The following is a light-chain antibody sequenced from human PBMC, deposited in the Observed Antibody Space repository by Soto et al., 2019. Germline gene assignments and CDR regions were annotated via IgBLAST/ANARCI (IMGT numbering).Light chain of an antibody. J-gene: IGLJ2*01. Sequence: SYELAQSPSVSVAPGQTARIACGGNNIGSKSVHWYQQKAGQAPALVVFDDSDRPSGIPERFSGSNSGNTATLTIIRVEAGDEADYYCQVCDGGCYDVVFGGGTKLTVL. CDR2: DDS. CDR3: QVCDGGCYDVV. V-gene: IGLV3-21*02. CDR1: NIGSKS.